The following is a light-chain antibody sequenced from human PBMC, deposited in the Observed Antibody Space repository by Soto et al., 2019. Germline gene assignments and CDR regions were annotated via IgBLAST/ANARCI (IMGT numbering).Light chain of an antibody. J-gene: IGKJ2*01. CDR3: QQDNNWPPYS. CDR1: QSVSRN. CDR2: GAS. V-gene: IGKV3-15*01. Sequence: EMVMTQSPATLSVSPGERATLSCRASQSVSRNLAWYQQKPGQAPRLLIYGASTRATGIPARFSGSGSGTEFTLTISSLQAEDFAVYYCQQDNNWPPYSFGQGTKLEIK.